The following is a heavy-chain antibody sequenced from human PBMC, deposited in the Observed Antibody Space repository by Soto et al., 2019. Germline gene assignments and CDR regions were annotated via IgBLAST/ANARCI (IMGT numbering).Heavy chain of an antibody. D-gene: IGHD5-12*01. CDR1: GFTFSSYG. CDR2: ISYDGSNK. Sequence: GGSLRLSCAASGFTFSSYGMHWVRQAPGKGLEWVAVISYDGSNKYYADSVKGRFTISRDNSKNTLYLQMNSLRAEDTAVYYCAKEKWLRSSFDYWGQGTLVTVSS. J-gene: IGHJ4*02. V-gene: IGHV3-30*18. CDR3: AKEKWLRSSFDY.